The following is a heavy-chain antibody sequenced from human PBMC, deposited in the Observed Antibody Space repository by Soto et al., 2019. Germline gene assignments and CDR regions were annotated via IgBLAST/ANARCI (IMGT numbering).Heavy chain of an antibody. CDR1: GYTFISHF. CDR3: TRDPDGARDFDY. CDR2: ISVYNGAT. J-gene: IGHJ4*02. D-gene: IGHD3-10*01. V-gene: IGHV1-18*01. Sequence: ASVKVSCKASGYTFISHFISWVRQAPGQGLEWVGWISVYNGATNYAQKFQGRVTMTTETSTTTAYMELRGLRSDDTAVYYCTRDPDGARDFDYWGQGTLVTVSS.